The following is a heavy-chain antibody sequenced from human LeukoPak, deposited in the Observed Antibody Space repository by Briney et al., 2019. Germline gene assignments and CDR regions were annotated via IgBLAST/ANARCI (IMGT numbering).Heavy chain of an antibody. CDR1: GFTFSSYS. CDR2: ISSSSSYI. CDR3: AREGAIVGNAFDI. D-gene: IGHD3-16*02. Sequence: PGGSLRLSCAASGFTFSSYSMNWVRQAPGKGLEWVSSISSSSSYIYYADSVKGRFTISRDNSKNTVYLQMNSLRADDTAVYYCAREGAIVGNAFDIWGQGTMVSVSS. V-gene: IGHV3-21*01. J-gene: IGHJ3*02.